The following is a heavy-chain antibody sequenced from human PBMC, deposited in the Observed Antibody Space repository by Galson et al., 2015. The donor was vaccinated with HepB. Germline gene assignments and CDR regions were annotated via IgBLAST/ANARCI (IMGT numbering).Heavy chain of an antibody. Sequence: VRQMPGKGLEWMGRIDPTDSYTNYRPSFQGHVTISVDKSTSTAFLHWSSLQASDTAVYYCARLQSSIAVAGDYWGQGTLITVSS. CDR2: IDPTDSYT. J-gene: IGHJ4*02. CDR3: ARLQSSIAVAGDY. D-gene: IGHD6-19*01. V-gene: IGHV5-10-1*01.